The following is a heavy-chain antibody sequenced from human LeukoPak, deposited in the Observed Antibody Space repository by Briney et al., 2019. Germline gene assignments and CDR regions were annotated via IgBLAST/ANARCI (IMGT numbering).Heavy chain of an antibody. D-gene: IGHD6-19*01. Sequence: GASVKASCKASGYTFTSYYMHWVRQAPGQGLEWMGIINPSGGSTSYAQKFQGRVTMTRDASTSTVYMELSSLRSEDTAVYYCARDRGSGWYSDYWGQGTLVTVSS. CDR2: INPSGGST. CDR3: ARDRGSGWYSDY. V-gene: IGHV1-46*01. J-gene: IGHJ4*02. CDR1: GYTFTSYY.